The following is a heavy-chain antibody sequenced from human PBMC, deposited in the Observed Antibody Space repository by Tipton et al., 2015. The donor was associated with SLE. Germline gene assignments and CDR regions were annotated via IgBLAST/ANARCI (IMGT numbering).Heavy chain of an antibody. CDR3: ARGCSSITCYYYFYMDV. V-gene: IGHV4-59*08. J-gene: IGHJ6*03. CDR1: GDSFSNHF. D-gene: IGHD2-2*01. CDR2: MYRSGTT. Sequence: PGLVKPSETLSLTCTVSGDSFSNHFWSWIRQPPGKGLEWIGYMYRSGTTKYNPSLKSRVTISVDTSKNQFSLKLSSVTAADTAVYYCARGCSSITCYYYFYMDVWGKGTTVTVSS.